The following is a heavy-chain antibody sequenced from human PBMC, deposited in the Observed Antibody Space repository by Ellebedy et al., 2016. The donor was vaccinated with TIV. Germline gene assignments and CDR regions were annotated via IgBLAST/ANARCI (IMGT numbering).Heavy chain of an antibody. J-gene: IGHJ4*02. D-gene: IGHD2-15*01. V-gene: IGHV4-59*12. CDR3: ARGRRYCSGGSCYKYFDY. Sequence: MPSETLSLTCTVSGGSISSYYWSWIRQPPGKGLEWIGYIYYRGSTNYNPSLMSRGTISVDTSKNQFSLKRSSVTAAGTAVYYCARGRRYCSGGSCYKYFDYWGQGALATVSS. CDR1: GGSISSYY. CDR2: IYYRGST.